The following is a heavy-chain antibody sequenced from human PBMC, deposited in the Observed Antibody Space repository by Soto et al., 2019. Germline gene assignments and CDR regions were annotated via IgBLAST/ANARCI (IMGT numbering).Heavy chain of an antibody. CDR2: IIPIFGTA. D-gene: IGHD3-10*01. J-gene: IGHJ6*02. Sequence: ASVKVSCKASGGTFSSYAISWVRQAPGQGLEWMGGIIPIFGTANYAQKFQGRVTITADESTSTAYMELSSLRSEDTAVYYCAREGPPNYYGSGSYYRANYYYGMDVWRQRTTVTVSS. CDR1: GGTFSSYA. V-gene: IGHV1-69*13. CDR3: AREGPPNYYGSGSYYRANYYYGMDV.